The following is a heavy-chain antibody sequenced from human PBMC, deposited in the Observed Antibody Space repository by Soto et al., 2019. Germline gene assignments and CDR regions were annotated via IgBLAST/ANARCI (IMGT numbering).Heavy chain of an antibody. CDR2: IGYDGSNK. D-gene: IGHD4-17*01. CDR3: ARGDKEGYGDYVFDY. Sequence: QVQLVESGGGVVQPGRSLRLSCAASGFTFSSYAMHWVRQAPGKGLEWVAVIGYDGSNKYYADSVKGRFTISRDNSKRTLYMQMNSLGAEVTSVYYFARGDKEGYGDYVFDYWGQGTLVTVSS. CDR1: GFTFSSYA. J-gene: IGHJ4*02. V-gene: IGHV3-33*01.